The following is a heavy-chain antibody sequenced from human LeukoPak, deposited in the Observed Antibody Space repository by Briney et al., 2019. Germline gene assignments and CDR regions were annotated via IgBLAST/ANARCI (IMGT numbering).Heavy chain of an antibody. CDR3: ATDSGHAFYY. J-gene: IGHJ3*01. Sequence: GGSLRLSCAASGFTFSTGWMHWVRQAPGKGLVWVSRIYSDGSDTTYADSVKGRFTISRDNAKNTVYLQMNSLRVEDTAVYYCATDSGHAFYYWGQGTMVTVSS. V-gene: IGHV3-74*01. D-gene: IGHD3-10*01. CDR1: GFTFSTGW. CDR2: IYSDGSDT.